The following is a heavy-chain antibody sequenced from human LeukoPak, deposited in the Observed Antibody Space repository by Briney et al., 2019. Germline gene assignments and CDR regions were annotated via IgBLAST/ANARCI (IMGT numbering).Heavy chain of an antibody. CDR2: LHSSVTT. D-gene: IGHD3-10*01. V-gene: IGHV4-4*07. Sequence: PSETLSLTCTVSGDSISSYYWSWIRQSAGRGLEWIGRLHSSVTTNYNPYLESRVTMSVDTSKNQFSLMLGSVTAADTAIYYCARDSDYHASGHDYWGQGTLVTVSS. CDR1: GDSISSYY. J-gene: IGHJ4*02. CDR3: ARDSDYHASGHDY.